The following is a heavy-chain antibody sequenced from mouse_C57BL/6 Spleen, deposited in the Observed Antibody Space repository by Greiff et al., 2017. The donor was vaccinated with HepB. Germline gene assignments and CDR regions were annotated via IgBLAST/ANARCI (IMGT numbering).Heavy chain of an antibody. CDR1: GYTFSDYN. Sequence: EVQRVESGPELVKPGASVKIPCKASGYTFSDYNMDWVKQSHGKSLEWIGDINPNNGGTIYNQKFKGKATLTVDKSSSTAYMELRSLTSEDTAVYYCAIYSYAMDYWGQGTSVTVSS. J-gene: IGHJ4*01. CDR3: AIYSYAMDY. CDR2: INPNNGGT. D-gene: IGHD2-1*01. V-gene: IGHV1-18*01.